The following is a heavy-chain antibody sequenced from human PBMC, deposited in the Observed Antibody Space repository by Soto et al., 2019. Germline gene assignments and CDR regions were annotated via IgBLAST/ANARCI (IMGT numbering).Heavy chain of an antibody. D-gene: IGHD3-3*01. CDR3: ARRRDFLDD. CDR2: IGSGGGTI. V-gene: IGHV3-11*01. J-gene: IGHJ4*02. CDR1: GFTFSDYY. Sequence: ESGGGLVKPGGSLRLSCAASGFTFSDYYMTWIRQAPGKGLEWVSYIGSGGGTIYYADSVKGRFTISSDNAKSSLYLQMNSLRAEDTAVYYCARRRDFLDDWGQGTLVTVSS.